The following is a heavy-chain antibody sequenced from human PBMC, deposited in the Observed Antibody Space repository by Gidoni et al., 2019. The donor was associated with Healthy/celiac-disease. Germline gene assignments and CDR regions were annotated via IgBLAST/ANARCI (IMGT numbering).Heavy chain of an antibody. CDR2: INHSGST. D-gene: IGHD3-10*01. CDR1: GGPFRGYY. CDR3: ASRQVGITMVRVVITPRLNWFDP. V-gene: IGHV4-34*01. J-gene: IGHJ5*02. Sequence: QVQLQQWGAGLLKPSETLSLTCAVYGGPFRGYYWSWIRPPPGKGLEWIGEINHSGSTNYNPSLKSRVTRSVDTSKNQFTLKLSSVTAADTAVYYCASRQVGITMVRVVITPRLNWFDPWGQGTLVTVSS.